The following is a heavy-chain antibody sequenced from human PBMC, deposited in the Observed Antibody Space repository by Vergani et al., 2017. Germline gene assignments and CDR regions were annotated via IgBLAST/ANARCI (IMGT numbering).Heavy chain of an antibody. J-gene: IGHJ3*02. CDR1: GYTFTSYY. CDR3: ARAPARSPDAWEAFDI. Sequence: QVQLVQSGAEVKKPGASVKVSCKASGYTFTSYYMHWVRQAPGQGLEWMGIINPSGGSTSYAQKFQGRVTMTRDTSTSTVYMELSSLRSEDTAVYYCARAPARSPDAWEAFDIWGQGQWSPSLQ. CDR2: INPSGGST. D-gene: IGHD1-14*01. V-gene: IGHV1-46*01.